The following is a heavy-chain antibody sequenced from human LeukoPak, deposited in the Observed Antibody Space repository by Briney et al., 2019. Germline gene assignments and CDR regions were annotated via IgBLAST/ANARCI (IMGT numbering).Heavy chain of an antibody. CDR3: ARGRWSPDCSSTSCYPEYYFDY. V-gene: IGHV1-2*02. J-gene: IGHJ4*02. D-gene: IGHD2-2*01. CDR1: GYTFTGYY. CDR2: INPNSGGT. Sequence: GASVKVSCKASGYTFTGYYMHWVRQAPGQGLEWMGWINPNSGGTNYAQKFQGRFTMTRDTSISTAYMELSRLRSDDTAVYYCARGRWSPDCSSTSCYPEYYFDYWGQGTLVTVSS.